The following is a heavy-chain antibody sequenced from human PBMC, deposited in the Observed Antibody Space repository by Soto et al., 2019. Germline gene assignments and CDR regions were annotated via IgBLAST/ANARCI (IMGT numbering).Heavy chain of an antibody. CDR3: APKQNPPRGGWFDP. J-gene: IGHJ5*02. Sequence: QITLKESGPTLVKPTQTLTLTCTFSGFSLSTSGVGVGWIRQPPGKALEWLALIYWNDDKRYSPSLKSRLTITKDPSKNQVVLTMTNMDPVDTATYYGAPKQNPPRGGWFDPWGQGTLVTVSS. CDR2: IYWNDDK. D-gene: IGHD3-16*01. V-gene: IGHV2-5*01. CDR1: GFSLSTSGVG.